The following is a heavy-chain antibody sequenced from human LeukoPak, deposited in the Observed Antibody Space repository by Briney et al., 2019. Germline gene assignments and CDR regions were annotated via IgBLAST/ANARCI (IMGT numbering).Heavy chain of an antibody. D-gene: IGHD5-24*01. CDR3: ARFGDGYLYYFDY. J-gene: IGHJ4*02. CDR2: IYYSGST. CDR1: GGSISSGDYY. V-gene: IGHV4-61*08. Sequence: SETLSLTCTVSGGSISSGDYYWSWIRQPPGKGLEWIGYIYYSGSTNYNPSLKSRVTISVDTSKNQFSLKLSSVTAADTAVYYCARFGDGYLYYFDYWGQGTLVTVSS.